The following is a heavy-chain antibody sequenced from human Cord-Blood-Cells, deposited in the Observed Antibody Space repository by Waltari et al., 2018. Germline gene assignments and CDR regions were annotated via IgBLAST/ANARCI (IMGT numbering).Heavy chain of an antibody. V-gene: IGHV3-13*01. CDR1: GFTFSSYD. CDR2: IGTAGDT. Sequence: EVQLVESGGGLVQPGGSLRLSCAASGFTFSSYDMNWVRQATGKGLEWVSAIGTAGDTYYPGRVKGRFTISREKAKNVLYLQVNGLWAGDTAVYYCARGGEYCSGGSCLYYCDYWGQGTLVTVSS. CDR3: ARGGEYCSGGSCLYYCDY. D-gene: IGHD2-15*01. J-gene: IGHJ4*02.